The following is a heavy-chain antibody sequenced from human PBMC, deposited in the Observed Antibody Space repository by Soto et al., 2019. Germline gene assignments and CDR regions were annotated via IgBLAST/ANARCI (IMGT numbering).Heavy chain of an antibody. CDR2: IYSGGST. J-gene: IGHJ6*03. CDR3: ARDLYGSGSHHYYYYMDV. Sequence: GGSLRLSCAASGFTVSSNYMSWVRQAPGKRLKWVSVIYSGGSTYYADSVKGRFTISRDNSKNTLYLQMNSLRAEDTAVYYCARDLYGSGSHHYYYYMDVWGKETTVTVSS. V-gene: IGHV3-66*01. CDR1: GFTVSSNY. D-gene: IGHD3-10*01.